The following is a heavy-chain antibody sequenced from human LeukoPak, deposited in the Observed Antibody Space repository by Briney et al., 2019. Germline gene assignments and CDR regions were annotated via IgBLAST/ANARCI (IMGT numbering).Heavy chain of an antibody. CDR1: GGTFSSYA. CDR2: INPNSGGT. D-gene: IGHD6-19*01. V-gene: IGHV1-2*06. CDR3: AREGGGWVRGNWFDP. J-gene: IGHJ5*02. Sequence: ASVKVSCKASGGTFSSYAISWVRQAPGQGLEWMGRINPNSGGTNYAQKFQGRVTMTRDTSISTAYMELSRLRSDDTAVYYCAREGGGWVRGNWFDPWGQGTLVTVSS.